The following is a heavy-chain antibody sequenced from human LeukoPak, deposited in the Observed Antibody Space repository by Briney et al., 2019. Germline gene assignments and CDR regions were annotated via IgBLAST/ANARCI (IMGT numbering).Heavy chain of an antibody. Sequence: GGSLRLSCAASGFSFSSYWMIWVRQAPGKGLEWVANINQGGSEKYYVDSVNGRFTISRDNAKNSLYLQMNSLRVEDTAVYYCARDGVDAGIYFDYWGQGNLVTVSS. CDR1: GFSFSSYW. J-gene: IGHJ4*02. CDR2: INQGGSEK. D-gene: IGHD3-9*01. V-gene: IGHV3-7*01. CDR3: ARDGVDAGIYFDY.